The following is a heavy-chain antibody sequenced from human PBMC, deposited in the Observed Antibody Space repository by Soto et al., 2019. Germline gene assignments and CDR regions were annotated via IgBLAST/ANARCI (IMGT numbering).Heavy chain of an antibody. CDR3: ARGGVKWFGELANWFDP. V-gene: IGHV1-3*01. D-gene: IGHD3-10*01. Sequence: ASVKVSCKASGYTFTSYAMHWVRQAPGQRLEWMGWINAGNGNTKYSQKFQGRVTITRDTSASTAYMELSSLRSEDMAVYYCARGGVKWFGELANWFDPWGQGTLVTVSS. J-gene: IGHJ5*02. CDR2: INAGNGNT. CDR1: GYTFTSYA.